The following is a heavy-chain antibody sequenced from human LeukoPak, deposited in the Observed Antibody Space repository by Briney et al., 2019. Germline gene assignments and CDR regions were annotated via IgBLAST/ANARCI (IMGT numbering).Heavy chain of an antibody. D-gene: IGHD6-13*01. CDR2: IYSSGSA. Sequence: SETLSLTCTVSGGSISTYYWKWIRQPAGQGLEWTGHIYSSGSANYNPSLKSRVTMSVDTSKNQFSLRLTSVTAADTAVYYCARRAGNSWFFDYWGQGILVTVSS. CDR1: GGSISTYY. V-gene: IGHV4-4*07. J-gene: IGHJ4*02. CDR3: ARRAGNSWFFDY.